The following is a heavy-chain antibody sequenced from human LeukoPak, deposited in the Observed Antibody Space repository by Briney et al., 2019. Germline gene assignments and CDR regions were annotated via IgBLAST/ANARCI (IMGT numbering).Heavy chain of an antibody. CDR3: ARFGVTTVVTPFAFDI. J-gene: IGHJ3*02. Sequence: PSETLSLTCAVYGGSFSGYYWSWIRQPPGKGLEWIGEINHSGSTYYNPSLKSRVTISVDTSKNQFSLKLSSVTAADTAVYYCARFGVTTVVTPFAFDIWGQGTMVTVSS. CDR1: GGSFSGYY. CDR2: INHSGST. V-gene: IGHV4-34*01. D-gene: IGHD4-23*01.